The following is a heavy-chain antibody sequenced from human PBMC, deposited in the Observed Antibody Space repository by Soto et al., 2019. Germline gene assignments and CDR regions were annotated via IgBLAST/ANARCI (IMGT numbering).Heavy chain of an antibody. V-gene: IGHV5-51*01. CDR2: IYPDDSDT. Sequence: PGESLKISCNGSGYIFTNYWTVWVRQMPGKGLEWMGIIYPDDSDTRYSPSFQGQVTISADKSISTAYLQWSSLKASDTAMYYCARIPRGRDGYNYFDSWGQGTLVTVSS. CDR1: GYIFTNYW. J-gene: IGHJ4*02. CDR3: ARIPRGRDGYNYFDS. D-gene: IGHD6-25*01.